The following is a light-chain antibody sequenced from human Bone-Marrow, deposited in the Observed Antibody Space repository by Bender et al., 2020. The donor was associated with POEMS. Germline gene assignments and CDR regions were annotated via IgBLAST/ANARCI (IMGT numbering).Light chain of an antibody. CDR2: DVN. V-gene: IGLV2-14*01. J-gene: IGLJ2*01. CDR3: SSYTSSSTLR. Sequence: QSALTQPASVSGSPGRSITISCSGTSSDIGAYDSVSWYQQHPGKAPKLMIYDVNNRPSGVPNRFSGSKSANTASLTISGLQAEDEADYFCSSYTSSSTLRFGGGTELTVL. CDR1: SSDIGAYDS.